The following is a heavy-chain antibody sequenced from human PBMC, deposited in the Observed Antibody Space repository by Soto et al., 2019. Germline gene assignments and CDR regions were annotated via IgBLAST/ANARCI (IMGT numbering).Heavy chain of an antibody. CDR2: IYYSGFT. J-gene: IGHJ5*02. CDR3: ARSIDP. CDR1: GGSISSGGYY. V-gene: IGHV4-31*03. Sequence: QVQLQESGPGLVKPSQTLSLTCTVSGGSISSGGYYWSWIRQHPGKGLEWIGYIYYSGFTYYNPSPKSRVTISISTSKNQFPLKLSSVTGADTAGYFRARSIDPWGQGTLVTVSS.